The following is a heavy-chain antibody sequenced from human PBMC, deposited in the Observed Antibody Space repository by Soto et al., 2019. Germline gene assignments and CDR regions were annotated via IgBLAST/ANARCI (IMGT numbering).Heavy chain of an antibody. Sequence: GGSLRLSCAASGFTVSSNYMSWVRQAPGKGLEWVSVIYSGGSTYYADSVKGRFTIARDNSKNSLYLQMNRLRAEDMAVYYCARDRLCDSPYYYYGMDVWGQGTTVTGSS. CDR1: GFTVSSNY. D-gene: IGHD2-21*01. CDR2: IYSGGST. CDR3: ARDRLCDSPYYYYGMDV. V-gene: IGHV3-53*01. J-gene: IGHJ6*02.